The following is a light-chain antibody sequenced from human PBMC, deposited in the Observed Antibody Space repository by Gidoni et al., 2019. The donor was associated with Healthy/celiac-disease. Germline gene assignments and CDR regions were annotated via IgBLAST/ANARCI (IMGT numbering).Light chain of an antibody. Sequence: QSALTQPASLSASPAPSITISCTGTSSDVGDYNYVSWYQQHPSKAPKLMIYEVSNRPSGVSNRFSGSKSGNTAYRTIAGLQAEDEADYYCSSYTSRSTMVLGGGTKLTVL. V-gene: IGLV2-14*01. CDR2: EVS. CDR1: SSDVGDYNY. J-gene: IGLJ2*01. CDR3: SSYTSRSTMV.